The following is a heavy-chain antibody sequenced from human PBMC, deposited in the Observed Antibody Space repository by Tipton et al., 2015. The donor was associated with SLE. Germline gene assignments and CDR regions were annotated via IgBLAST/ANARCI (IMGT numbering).Heavy chain of an antibody. CDR3: ARLMVGYYYGMDV. CDR2: INPNSGGT. CDR1: GYTFTGYY. V-gene: IGHV1-2*06. D-gene: IGHD3-10*02. Sequence: QLVQSGAEVKKPGSSVKVSCKASGYTFTGYYMHWVRQAPGQGLEWMGRINPNSGGTNYAQKFQGRVTMTRDTSISTAYMELSRLRSDDTAVYYCARLMVGYYYGMDVWGQGTTVTVSS. J-gene: IGHJ6*02.